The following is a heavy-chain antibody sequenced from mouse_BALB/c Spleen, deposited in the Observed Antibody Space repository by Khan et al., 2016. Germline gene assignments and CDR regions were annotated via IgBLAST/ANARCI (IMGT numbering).Heavy chain of an antibody. J-gene: IGHJ3*01. CDR2: IDPDNDYT. V-gene: IGHV1S136*01. CDR3: VRPFGDCFAY. Sequence: VQLQQSGPELVKPGASVKMSCKASGYTFSRYVMHWVKQKPGQGLEWIGYIDPDNDYTKYNEKFKGKVTLTSDKSSNTAYLDLSSLTSEDSAVYYCVRPFGDCFAYWVQGTLVTVSA. CDR1: GYTFSRYV.